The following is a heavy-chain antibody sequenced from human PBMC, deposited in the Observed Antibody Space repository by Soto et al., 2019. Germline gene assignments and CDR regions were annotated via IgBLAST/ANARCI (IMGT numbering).Heavy chain of an antibody. D-gene: IGHD1-26*01. CDR3: AKQGSYYYYYYMDV. Sequence: GSLRLSCAASGFTFSSYAMSWVRQAPGKGLEWVSAISGSGGSTYYADSVKGRFTISRDNSKNTLYLQMNSLRAEDTAVYYCAKQGSYYYYYYMDVWGKGTTVTVSS. CDR2: ISGSGGST. V-gene: IGHV3-23*01. J-gene: IGHJ6*03. CDR1: GFTFSSYA.